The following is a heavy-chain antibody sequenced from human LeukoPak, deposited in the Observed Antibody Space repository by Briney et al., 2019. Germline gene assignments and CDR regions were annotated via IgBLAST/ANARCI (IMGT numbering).Heavy chain of an antibody. CDR1: GGSFSGYY. CDR3: ASRKSRFYYYYGMDV. Sequence: PSETLSLTCAVYGGSFSGYYWSWIRQPPGKGLEWIGEINHSGGTNYNPSLKSRVTISVDTSKNLFSLKLSSVTAADTAVYYCASRKSRFYYYYGMDVWGQGTTVTVSS. J-gene: IGHJ6*02. V-gene: IGHV4-34*01. D-gene: IGHD3-3*01. CDR2: INHSGGT.